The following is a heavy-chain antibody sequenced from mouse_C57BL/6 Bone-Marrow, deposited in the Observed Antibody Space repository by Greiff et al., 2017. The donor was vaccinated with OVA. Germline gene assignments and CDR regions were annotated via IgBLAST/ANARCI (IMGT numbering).Heavy chain of an antibody. V-gene: IGHV5-12*01. Sequence: EVKVVESGGGLVQPGGSLKLSCAASGFTFSDYYMYWVRQTPEKRLEWVAYISNGGGSTYYPDTVKGRFTISRDNATNTLYLQMSRLKSEDTAMYYCARRGNYPYYAMDYWGQGTSVTVSS. CDR3: ARRGNYPYYAMDY. CDR1: GFTFSDYY. J-gene: IGHJ4*01. CDR2: ISNGGGST. D-gene: IGHD2-1*01.